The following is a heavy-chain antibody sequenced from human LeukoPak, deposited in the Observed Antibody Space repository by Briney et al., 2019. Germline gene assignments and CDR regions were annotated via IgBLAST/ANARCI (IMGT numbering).Heavy chain of an antibody. V-gene: IGHV4-38-2*02. CDR2: IYHSGST. CDR1: GYSISSGYY. CDR3: ARDGSYSSGFNWFDP. J-gene: IGHJ5*02. D-gene: IGHD6-19*01. Sequence: SETLSLTCTVSGYSISSGYYWGWIRQPPGKGLEWIGSIYHSGSTYYNPSLKSRVTISVDTSKNQFSLKLSSVTAADTAVYYCARDGSYSSGFNWFDPWGQGTLVTVSS.